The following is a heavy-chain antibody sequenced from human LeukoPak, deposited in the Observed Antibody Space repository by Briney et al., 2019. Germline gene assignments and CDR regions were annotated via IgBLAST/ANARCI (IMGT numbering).Heavy chain of an antibody. V-gene: IGHV4-59*01. J-gene: IGHJ4*02. D-gene: IGHD6-19*01. CDR2: IYYSGST. Sequence: SETLSLTCTVSGGSINSYFWSWIRQPPGKGLEWIGYIYYSGSTNYNPSLKSRVTISVDTSKNQFSLKLSSVTAADTAVYYCARKSSSGWCFDYWGQGTLVTVSS. CDR1: GGSINSYF. CDR3: ARKSSSGWCFDY.